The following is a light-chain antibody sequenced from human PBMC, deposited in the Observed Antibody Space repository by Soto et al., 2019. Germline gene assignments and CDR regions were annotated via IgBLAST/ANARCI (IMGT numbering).Light chain of an antibody. CDR3: QQNYRATPWT. CDR2: AAS. J-gene: IGKJ1*01. Sequence: DIQMTQSPSSLSASVGDRITITCRASQSISRYLNWYQHKPGKAPKLLINAASSLERGVPSRFSGGGSGTDFTLNLSSLQPDDFATYYCQQNYRATPWTFGQGTKVEVK. CDR1: QSISRY. V-gene: IGKV1-39*01.